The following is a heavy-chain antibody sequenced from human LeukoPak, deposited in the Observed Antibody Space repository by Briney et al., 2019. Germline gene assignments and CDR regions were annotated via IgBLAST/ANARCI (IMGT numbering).Heavy chain of an antibody. D-gene: IGHD6-6*01. V-gene: IGHV3-7*01. CDR2: IMEDGSES. Sequence: PGGSLRLSCAASGFTFSSYWMSWVRQAPGAGLEWVANIMEDGSESYYVESVKDRFTISRDNADNSMSLQMSALRAEDTAVYYCATESPQAPPPNWFDPWGQGTLVTVSS. CDR3: ATESPQAPPPNWFDP. CDR1: GFTFSSYW. J-gene: IGHJ5*02.